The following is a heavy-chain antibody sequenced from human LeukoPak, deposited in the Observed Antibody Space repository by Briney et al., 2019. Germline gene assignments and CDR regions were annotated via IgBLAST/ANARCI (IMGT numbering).Heavy chain of an antibody. CDR1: GYTFTSYD. J-gene: IGHJ5*02. D-gene: IGHD3-22*01. Sequence: ASVKVSCMASGYTFTSYDINWVRQATGQGLEWMGWMNPNSGNTGYAQKFQGRVTMTRNTSISTAYMELSSLRSEDTAVYYCARGPTPLDYYDSSGFSPWGQGTLVTVSS. V-gene: IGHV1-8*01. CDR3: ARGPTPLDYYDSSGFSP. CDR2: MNPNSGNT.